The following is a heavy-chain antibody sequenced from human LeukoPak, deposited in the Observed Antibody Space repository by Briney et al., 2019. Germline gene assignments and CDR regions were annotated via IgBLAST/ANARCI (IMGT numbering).Heavy chain of an antibody. D-gene: IGHD3-10*01. CDR1: GLTLSTYG. Sequence: PGGSLRLSCAASGLTLSTYGMHWVRQAPGKGLEWVAVIWYDGSNKYYGDSVEGRFTISRDNSKNTLYLQMNSLRAEDTAVYYCARVYGSGSWSDYWGQGTLVTVSS. CDR2: IWYDGSNK. CDR3: ARVYGSGSWSDY. V-gene: IGHV3-33*01. J-gene: IGHJ4*02.